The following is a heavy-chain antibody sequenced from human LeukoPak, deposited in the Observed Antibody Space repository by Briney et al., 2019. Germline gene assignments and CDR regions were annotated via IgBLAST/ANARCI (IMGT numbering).Heavy chain of an antibody. D-gene: IGHD4-17*01. J-gene: IGHJ5*02. CDR2: IYTSGSVTT. CDR3: ARDTEFGELDP. Sequence: SETLSLTCTVSGGSIISATYYWSWVRQPAGTGLEWIGRIYTSGSVTTNYNPSLKSRVTISIDTSRNQFSLKLNSVTAADTAVYFCARDTEFGELDPWGQGTLVIVSS. V-gene: IGHV4-61*02. CDR1: GGSIISATYY.